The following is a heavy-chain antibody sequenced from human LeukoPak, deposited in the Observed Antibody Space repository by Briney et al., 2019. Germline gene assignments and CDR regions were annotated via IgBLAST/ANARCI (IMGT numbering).Heavy chain of an antibody. D-gene: IGHD5/OR15-5a*01. Sequence: GGNLRLSCAASGFTFSDYYMSWIRQAPGKGLEWVSYISSSGSYTNYVDSVKGRFTISRDNAKNSLYLQMNSLRAEDTAVYYCVRAVSVSSYYFDCWGQGTLVTVSS. CDR2: ISSSGSYT. V-gene: IGHV3-11*05. CDR1: GFTFSDYY. J-gene: IGHJ4*02. CDR3: VRAVSVSSYYFDC.